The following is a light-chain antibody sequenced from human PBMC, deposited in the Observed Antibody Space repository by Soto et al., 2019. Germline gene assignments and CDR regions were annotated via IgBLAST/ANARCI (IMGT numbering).Light chain of an antibody. V-gene: IGKV2-28*01. J-gene: IGKJ1*01. CDR2: LGS. CDR3: MQALQAPLT. CDR1: QSLLNSNGYNY. Sequence: DIVMTQSPLPLSVTPGEPASISCRSSQSLLNSNGYNYLDWYLQKPGQSPQLLIYLGSSRASGVPDRFSGSGSGTDFTLTISRVEAEDVGFYYCMQALQAPLTFGQGTKVDIK.